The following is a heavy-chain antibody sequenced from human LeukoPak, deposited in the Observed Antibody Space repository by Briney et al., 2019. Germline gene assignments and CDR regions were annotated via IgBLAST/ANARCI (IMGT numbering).Heavy chain of an antibody. CDR1: GFTFSSYG. V-gene: IGHV3-30*18. D-gene: IGHD1-26*01. CDR3: AKDLPYRPSSGSYPYYFDY. CDR2: ISYDGSNK. J-gene: IGHJ4*02. Sequence: GGSLRLSCAASGFTFSSYGMHWVRQAPGKGLEWVAIISYDGSNKYYADSVKGRFTISRDNSKNTLYLQMNSLRAEDAAVYYCAKDLPYRPSSGSYPYYFDYWGQGTLVTVSS.